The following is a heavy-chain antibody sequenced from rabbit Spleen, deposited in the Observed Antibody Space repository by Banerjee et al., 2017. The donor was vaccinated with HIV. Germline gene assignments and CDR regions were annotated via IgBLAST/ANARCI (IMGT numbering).Heavy chain of an antibody. Sequence: ALLEESGGGLDTPEGPLTPTFNASGSSFSSSYYIGSFLQCPGKGLEWIVWINMGTGNCVYAGWGKEGFITSRNSSTTVVLLMTSITAADAAAYYFGGADAGCSYCSYGTSLWGPGTLVTVS. CDR2: INMGTGNC. CDR1: GSSFSSSYY. J-gene: IGHJ4*01. CDR3: GGADAGCSYCSYGTSL. V-gene: IGHV1S45*01. D-gene: IGHD8-1*01.